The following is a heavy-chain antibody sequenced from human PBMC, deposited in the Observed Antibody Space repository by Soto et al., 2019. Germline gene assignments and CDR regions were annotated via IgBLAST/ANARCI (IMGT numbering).Heavy chain of an antibody. D-gene: IGHD6-13*01. V-gene: IGHV3-23*01. CDR1: GFPFWTYS. Sequence: EVNLLESGGGLVQPGGSMRLSCEASGFPFWTYSMSWVRQAPRKGLEWVSGISGSGTATYYTDSVKGRFTVSRDNSKDTLFLQMESLGAEDTAVYYCAKDAAMVSSTFNYFDYWGQGTLVAVSS. CDR2: ISGSGTAT. J-gene: IGHJ4*02. CDR3: AKDAAMVSSTFNYFDY.